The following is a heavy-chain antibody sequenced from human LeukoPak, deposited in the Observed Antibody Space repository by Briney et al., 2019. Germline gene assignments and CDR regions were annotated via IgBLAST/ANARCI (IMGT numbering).Heavy chain of an antibody. CDR3: AKDKGQQLAYWFDP. D-gene: IGHD6-13*01. V-gene: IGHV3-9*01. CDR2: ISWNSGSI. CDR1: GFTFDDYA. J-gene: IGHJ5*02. Sequence: PGRSLRLSCAASGFTFDDYAMHRVRHAPGKGLEWVSGISWNSGSIGYADSVKGRFIISRDNAKNSLYLQMNSLRAEDTALYYCAKDKGQQLAYWFDPWGQGTLVTVSS.